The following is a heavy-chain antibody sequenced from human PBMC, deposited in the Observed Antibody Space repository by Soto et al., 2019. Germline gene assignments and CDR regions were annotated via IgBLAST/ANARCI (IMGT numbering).Heavy chain of an antibody. J-gene: IGHJ6*02. CDR1: GYSISSGYY. V-gene: IGHV4-38-2*01. CDR2: IYHSGST. D-gene: IGHD2-15*01. CDR3: SGWYTHYYYHGMDV. Sequence: SETLSLTCAVSGYSISSGYYWGWIRQPPGKGLEWIGSIYHSGSTYYNPSLKSRVTISVDTSKNQFSLKLSSVTAADTAVYYCSGWYTHYYYHGMDVWGQGITVTVSS.